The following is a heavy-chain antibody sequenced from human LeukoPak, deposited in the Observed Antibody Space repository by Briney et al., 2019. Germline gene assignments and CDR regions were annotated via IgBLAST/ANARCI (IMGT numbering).Heavy chain of an antibody. CDR2: IYYSGST. Sequence: SETLSLTCTVSGGSIGRAGYYWSWIRQPPGKGLEWIGYIYYSGSTNYNPSLKSRVTISVDTSKNQFSLKVTSVSAADAAVYYCARVWVIPPSRYMDVWGKGTTVTVSS. V-gene: IGHV4-61*08. D-gene: IGHD2-2*01. J-gene: IGHJ6*03. CDR3: ARVWVIPPSRYMDV. CDR1: GGSIGRAGYY.